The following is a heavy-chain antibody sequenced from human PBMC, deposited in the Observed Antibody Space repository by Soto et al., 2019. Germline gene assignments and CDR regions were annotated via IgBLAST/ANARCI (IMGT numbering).Heavy chain of an antibody. J-gene: IGHJ4*02. Sequence: GASVKVSCKASGYTFTSYDINWVRQATGQRLEWIGWIVVGSGNTNYAQKFQERVTITRDMSTSTAYMELSSLRSEDTAVYYCAAAYYYDSSGYLSHFDYWGQGTLVTVSS. CDR3: AAAYYYDSSGYLSHFDY. D-gene: IGHD3-22*01. CDR2: IVVGSGNT. V-gene: IGHV1-58*02. CDR1: GYTFTSYD.